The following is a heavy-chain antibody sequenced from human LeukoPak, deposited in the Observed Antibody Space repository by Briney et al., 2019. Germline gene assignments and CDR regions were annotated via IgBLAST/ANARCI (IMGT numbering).Heavy chain of an antibody. CDR3: ARGSDSYGYRYYYYYMDV. V-gene: IGHV4-38-2*02. D-gene: IGHD5-18*01. CDR1: GYSISSGYY. CDR2: LSHSGSS. J-gene: IGHJ6*03. Sequence: SETLSLTCTVSGYSISSGYYWDWIRQPPGKGLEWIGTLSHSGSSYYNPSLKSRVTISVDTSKNQFSLKLSSVTAADTAVYYCARGSDSYGYRYYYYYMDVWGKGTTVTISS.